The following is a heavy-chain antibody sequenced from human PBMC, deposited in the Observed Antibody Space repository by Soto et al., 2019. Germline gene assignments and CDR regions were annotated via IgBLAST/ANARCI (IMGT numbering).Heavy chain of an antibody. V-gene: IGHV3-66*01. Sequence: EVQLVESGGGLVQPGGSLRLSCAASGFTVSNNYMSWVRQAPGKGLEWVSVFYSGGSTYYADSVKGRFTISRDNSKNTLYLQMNSLRAEDTAVYYCARGDNQSKYRNKGGYYYYYMDVWGKGTTVTVSS. CDR3: ARGDNQSKYRNKGGYYYYYMDV. CDR1: GFTVSNNY. CDR2: FYSGGST. J-gene: IGHJ6*03. D-gene: IGHD3-16*02.